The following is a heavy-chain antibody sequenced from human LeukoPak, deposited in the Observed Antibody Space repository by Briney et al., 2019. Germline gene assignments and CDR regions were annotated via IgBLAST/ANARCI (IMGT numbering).Heavy chain of an antibody. CDR3: AREGGDGYNLGDYYYGMDV. J-gene: IGHJ6*02. D-gene: IGHD5-24*01. V-gene: IGHV4-59*01. CDR1: GGSISSYY. CDR2: IYYSGST. Sequence: SETLSLTCTVSGGSISSYYWSWIRQPPGKGLEWIGYIYYSGSTNYNPSLKSRVTISVDTSKNQFSLKLSSVTAADTAVYYCAREGGDGYNLGDYYYGMDVWGQGTTVTVSS.